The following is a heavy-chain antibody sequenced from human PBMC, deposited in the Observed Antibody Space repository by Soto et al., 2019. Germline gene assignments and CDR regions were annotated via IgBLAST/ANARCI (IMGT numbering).Heavy chain of an antibody. Sequence: GGSLRLSCAASGFTFSSYAMSWVRQAPGKGLEWVSAISGSGGSTYYADSVKGRFTISRDNSKNTLYLQMNSLRAEDTAVYYCAKDLEYDYISLWSYWGQGTLVTVSS. D-gene: IGHD3-16*01. J-gene: IGHJ4*02. CDR2: ISGSGGST. CDR1: GFTFSSYA. V-gene: IGHV3-23*01. CDR3: AKDLEYDYISLWSY.